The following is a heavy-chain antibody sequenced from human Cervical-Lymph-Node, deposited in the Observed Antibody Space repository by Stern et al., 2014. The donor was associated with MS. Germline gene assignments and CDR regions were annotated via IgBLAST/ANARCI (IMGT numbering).Heavy chain of an antibody. CDR2: IYYSGST. Sequence: MQLVESGPGLVKPSETLSLTCTVSGGSISSSSYYWGWIRQPPGKGLEWIGSIYYSGSTYYNPSLTGRVPISVDKSKNQFSLKLSAVTAADTAVYYCARHRGLRLGELSSWGQGTLVTVSS. CDR3: ARHRGLRLGELSS. CDR1: GGSISSSSYY. D-gene: IGHD3-16*02. J-gene: IGHJ4*02. V-gene: IGHV4-39*01.